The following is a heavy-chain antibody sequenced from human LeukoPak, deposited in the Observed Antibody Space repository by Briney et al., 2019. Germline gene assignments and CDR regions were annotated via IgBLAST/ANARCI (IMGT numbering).Heavy chain of an antibody. CDR2: IYYSGST. D-gene: IGHD3-22*01. V-gene: IGHV4-59*12. J-gene: IGHJ4*02. CDR3: ARTFPRYYYDSSGYYIDY. Sequence: SETLSLTCTVSGGSISSYYWSWIRQPPGKGLEWIGYIYYSGSTNYNPSLKSRISISVDTSKNQFSLKLSSVTAADTAVYYCARTFPRYYYDSSGYYIDYWGQGTLVTVSS. CDR1: GGSISSYY.